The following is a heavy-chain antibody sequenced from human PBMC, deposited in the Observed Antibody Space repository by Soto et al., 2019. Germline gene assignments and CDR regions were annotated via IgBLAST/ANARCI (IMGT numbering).Heavy chain of an antibody. Sequence: EVQLVQSGAEVKKPGESLKISCKGSGYSFTSYWIGWVRQMPGKGLEWMGIIYPGYSDTRYSPSFQGQVHISADKSISTAYLQWSSLKASDTAMYYCARLGGYCSSTKCYGGGDYWGQGTQVTVSS. J-gene: IGHJ4*02. D-gene: IGHD2-2*01. CDR1: GYSFTSYW. CDR2: IYPGYSDT. V-gene: IGHV5-51*03. CDR3: ARLGGYCSSTKCYGGGDY.